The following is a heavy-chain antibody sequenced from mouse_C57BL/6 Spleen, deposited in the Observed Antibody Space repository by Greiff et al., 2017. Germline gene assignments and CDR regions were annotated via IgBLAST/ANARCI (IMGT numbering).Heavy chain of an antibody. Sequence: VQLQQSGGGLVKPGGSLKLSCAASGFTFSDYGMHWVRQAPEKGLEWVAYISSGSSTIYYADTVKGRFTISRDNAKNTLFLQMTSLRSEDTAMYYCARERLLYYAMDYWGQGTSVTVSS. V-gene: IGHV5-17*01. D-gene: IGHD1-1*01. CDR2: ISSGSSTI. CDR3: ARERLLYYAMDY. J-gene: IGHJ4*01. CDR1: GFTFSDYG.